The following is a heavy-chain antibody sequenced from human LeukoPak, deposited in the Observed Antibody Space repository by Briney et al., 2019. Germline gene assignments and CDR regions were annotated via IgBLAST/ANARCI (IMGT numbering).Heavy chain of an antibody. CDR1: GFTFSSYS. CDR3: ARGAHYYDSSGYSG. J-gene: IGHJ4*02. Sequence: GGSLRLSCAGSGFTFSSYSMNCVRQAPGKGLEWVSSISSSSSYIYYADSVKGRFTISRDNAKNSLYLQINSLRAEDTAVYYCARGAHYYDSSGYSGWGQGTLVTVSS. D-gene: IGHD3-22*01. CDR2: ISSSSSYI. V-gene: IGHV3-21*01.